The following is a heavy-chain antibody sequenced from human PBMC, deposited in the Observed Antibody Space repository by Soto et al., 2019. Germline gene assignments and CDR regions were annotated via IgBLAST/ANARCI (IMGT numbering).Heavy chain of an antibody. J-gene: IGHJ6*02. CDR3: ARSQGSSTSLEIYYYYYYGMDV. Sequence: QVQLVQSGAEVKKPGSSVKVSCKASGGTFSSYALSWVRQAPGQGLAWMGGIIPISGTANYAQKFQGRVTITADESTSTADMELSRLRSEDTAVYYCARSQGSSTSLEIYYYYYYGMDVWGQGTTVTVSS. CDR1: GGTFSSYA. V-gene: IGHV1-69*01. CDR2: IIPISGTA. D-gene: IGHD2-2*01.